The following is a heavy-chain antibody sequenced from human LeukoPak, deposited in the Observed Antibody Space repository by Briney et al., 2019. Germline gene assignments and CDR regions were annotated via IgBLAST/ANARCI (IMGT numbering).Heavy chain of an antibody. V-gene: IGHV1-18*01. Sequence: ASVKVSCKASGYTFTSYVISWVRQAPGQGLEWMGWISAYNGNTNYAQKLQGRVTITRNTSISTAYMEPSSLRSEDTAVYYCARDTSYSSGWLMDWFDPWGQGTLVTVSS. CDR3: ARDTSYSSGWLMDWFDP. J-gene: IGHJ5*02. D-gene: IGHD6-19*01. CDR1: GYTFTSYV. CDR2: ISAYNGNT.